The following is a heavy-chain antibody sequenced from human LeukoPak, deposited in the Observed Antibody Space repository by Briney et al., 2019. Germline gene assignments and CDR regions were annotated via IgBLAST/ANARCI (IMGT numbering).Heavy chain of an antibody. CDR2: IYPDDSDT. J-gene: IGHJ2*01. Sequence: GESLKISCQGSGYRFTGYWIGWVRQMPGRGLEWMGIIYPDDSDTRYSPPFQGQVTISADKSINTAYLQWSSLKASDTAMYYCARRGYSGVYWYFDLWGRGTLVTVSS. V-gene: IGHV5-51*01. CDR3: ARRGYSGVYWYFDL. D-gene: IGHD5-12*01. CDR1: GYRFTGYW.